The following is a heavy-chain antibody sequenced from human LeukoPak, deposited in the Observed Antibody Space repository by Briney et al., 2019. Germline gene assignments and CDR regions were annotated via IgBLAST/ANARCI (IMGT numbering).Heavy chain of an antibody. CDR1: GFTVSSNY. Sequence: PGGSLRLSCAGSGFTVSSNYMSWVRQAPGKGLEWVSTIGGSGGSTDYADSVKGRFTISRDNSKNTLYLQMKSLRAEDTAVYYCAKSASGWYNFDYWGQGTLVTVSS. J-gene: IGHJ4*02. V-gene: IGHV3-23*01. D-gene: IGHD6-19*01. CDR2: IGGSGGST. CDR3: AKSASGWYNFDY.